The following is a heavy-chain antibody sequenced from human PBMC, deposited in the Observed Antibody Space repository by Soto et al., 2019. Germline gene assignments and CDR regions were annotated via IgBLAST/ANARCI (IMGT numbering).Heavy chain of an antibody. CDR2: INAGNGNT. V-gene: IGHV1-3*01. CDR3: ARAQRPISYYYDSSGYFDY. J-gene: IGHJ4*02. CDR1: GYTFTSYA. Sequence: GASVKVSCKASGYTFTSYAMHWVRQAPGQRLEWMGWINAGNGNTKYSQKFQGRVTITRDTSASTAYMELSSLRSEDTAVYYCARAQRPISYYYDSSGYFDYWGQGTLVTVSS. D-gene: IGHD3-22*01.